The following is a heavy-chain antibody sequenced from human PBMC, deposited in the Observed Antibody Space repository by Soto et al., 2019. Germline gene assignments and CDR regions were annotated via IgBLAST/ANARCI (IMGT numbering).Heavy chain of an antibody. D-gene: IGHD6-13*01. Sequence: QVQLVQSGAEVKKPGSSVKVSCKASGGTFSSYAISWVRQAPGQGLEWMGGIIPIFGTANYAQKFQGRGTITADEPTSTAYMELGSLRSEDTAVYYCARPYSSSWYSPRYYYYYGMDVWGQGTTVTVSS. V-gene: IGHV1-69*01. CDR3: ARPYSSSWYSPRYYYYYGMDV. CDR1: GGTFSSYA. CDR2: IIPIFGTA. J-gene: IGHJ6*02.